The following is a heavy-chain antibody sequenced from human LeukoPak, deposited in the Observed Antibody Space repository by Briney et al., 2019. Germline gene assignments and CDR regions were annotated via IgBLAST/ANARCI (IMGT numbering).Heavy chain of an antibody. CDR3: ARDLRWPVTTLFDS. D-gene: IGHD2/OR15-2a*01. CDR2: INPKSGGT. V-gene: IGHV1-2*02. J-gene: IGHJ4*02. Sequence: ASVKVSCKASGYTFRGYYMHWVRQAPGQGLGWMGWINPKSGGTNEAQKFHDRVTMTSDTPTSTVYMELSSLTSEDTAVYYCARDLRWPVTTLFDSWGQGTLVTVSS. CDR1: GYTFRGYY.